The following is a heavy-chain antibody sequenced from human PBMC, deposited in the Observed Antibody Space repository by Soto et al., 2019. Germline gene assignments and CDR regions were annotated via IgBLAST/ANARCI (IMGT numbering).Heavy chain of an antibody. CDR1: GFTFSNAW. CDR3: TTAIAAAGTRQGWLNY. CDR2: IKSKTDGGTT. J-gene: IGHJ4*02. V-gene: IGHV3-15*01. Sequence: EVQLVESGGGLVKPGGSLRLSCAASGFTFSNAWMSWVRQAPGKGLEWVGRIKSKTDGGTTDYAAPVKGRFTISRDDSKNTLYLQMNSLKTEDTAVYYCTTAIAAAGTRQGWLNYWGQGTLVTVSS. D-gene: IGHD6-13*01.